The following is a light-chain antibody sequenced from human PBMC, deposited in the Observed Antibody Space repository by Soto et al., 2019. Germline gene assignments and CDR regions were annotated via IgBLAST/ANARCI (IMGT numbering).Light chain of an antibody. J-gene: IGKJ4*01. V-gene: IGKV1-39*01. CDR2: AAS. CDR3: QQSYRTPPLT. Sequence: DIQMTQSPSSLSASVGDRVTIICRASQSSSAYLHWYQQKPGKAPQILISAASTLESGVPSRFSGRGSGTNFSLTISSLQPEDFATYYCQQSYRTPPLTFGGGNKVEIK. CDR1: QSSSAY.